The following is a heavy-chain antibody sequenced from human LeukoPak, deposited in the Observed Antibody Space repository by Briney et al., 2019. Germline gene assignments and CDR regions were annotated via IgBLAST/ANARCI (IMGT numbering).Heavy chain of an antibody. V-gene: IGHV1-2*02. D-gene: IGHD6-13*01. CDR1: GYTFSANY. CDR2: INPNSGGT. CDR3: ARERVATGRMIDF. J-gene: IGHJ4*02. Sequence: ASVKVSCKTSGYTFSANYLHWVRQAPGQGLEWMGWINPNSGGTYYAQKFQGRVTLTRDRSISTAYMELNGLRSDDTALYYCARERVATGRMIDFWVQGTLVAVSS.